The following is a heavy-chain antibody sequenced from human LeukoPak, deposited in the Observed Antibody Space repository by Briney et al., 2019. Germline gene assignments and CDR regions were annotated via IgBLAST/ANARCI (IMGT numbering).Heavy chain of an antibody. CDR3: ARTGRSGSYYLDY. V-gene: IGHV4-59*01. D-gene: IGHD1-26*01. Sequence: PSETLSLTCTVSGGSISSYYWSWIRQPPGKGLEWIGYIYYSGSTNYNPSLKSRVTISVDTSKNQFSLKLSSVTAADTAVYYCARTGRSGSYYLDYWGQGTLVIVSS. CDR2: IYYSGST. J-gene: IGHJ4*02. CDR1: GGSISSYY.